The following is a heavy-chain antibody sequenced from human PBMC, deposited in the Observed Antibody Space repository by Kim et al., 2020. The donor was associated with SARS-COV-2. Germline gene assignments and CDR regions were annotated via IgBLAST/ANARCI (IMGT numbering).Heavy chain of an antibody. J-gene: IGHJ6*02. CDR2: ISGSGGST. Sequence: GGSLRLSCAASGFTFSSYAMSWVRQAPGKGLEWVSAISGSGGSTYYADSVKGRFTISRDNSKNTLYLQMNSLRAEDTAVYYCAKDTQTTVTTFYGMDVWGQGTTVTVSS. CDR3: AKDTQTTVTTFYGMDV. V-gene: IGHV3-23*01. CDR1: GFTFSSYA. D-gene: IGHD4-17*01.